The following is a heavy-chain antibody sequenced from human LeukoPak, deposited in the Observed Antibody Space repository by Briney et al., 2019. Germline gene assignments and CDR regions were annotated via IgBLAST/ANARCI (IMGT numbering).Heavy chain of an antibody. V-gene: IGHV4-4*07. Sequence: RTSETLSLTCTVSGGSISSYYWSWIRQPAGKGLEWIGRIYTSGSTNYNPSLESRVTMSVDTSKNQFSLKLSSVTAADTAVYYCNTRTRAFDIWGQGTMVTVSS. CDR3: NTRTRAFDI. CDR2: IYTSGST. CDR1: GGSISSYY. D-gene: IGHD2-2*02. J-gene: IGHJ3*02.